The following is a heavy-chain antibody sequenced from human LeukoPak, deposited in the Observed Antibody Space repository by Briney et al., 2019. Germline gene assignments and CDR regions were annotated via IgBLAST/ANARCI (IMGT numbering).Heavy chain of an antibody. D-gene: IGHD2-2*01. Sequence: GGSLRLSCAASGFTFSDYYMSWISQAPGKGLEWVAVISYDGSKKDYADSVKGRFTISRDNSKNTLYLQMNSLRAEDTAVYYCAKDRQLLFDYWGQGTLVTVSS. V-gene: IGHV3-30*18. CDR2: ISYDGSKK. CDR3: AKDRQLLFDY. J-gene: IGHJ4*02. CDR1: GFTFSDYY.